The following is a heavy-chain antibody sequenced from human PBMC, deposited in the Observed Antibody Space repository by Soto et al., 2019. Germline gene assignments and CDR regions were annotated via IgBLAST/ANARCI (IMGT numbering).Heavy chain of an antibody. V-gene: IGHV3-53*01. CDR3: ASDQGVYGMDV. D-gene: IGHD2-8*01. CDR2: VYRGGTT. Sequence: PGGSLRLSCAASGFTVSSNYMSWVRQTPGKGLEWVSVVYRGGTTYYADSVKGRFTISRDNSRNTLYLQMYSLRAEDTALYYCASDQGVYGMDVWGQGTTVAVSS. CDR1: GFTVSSNY. J-gene: IGHJ6*02.